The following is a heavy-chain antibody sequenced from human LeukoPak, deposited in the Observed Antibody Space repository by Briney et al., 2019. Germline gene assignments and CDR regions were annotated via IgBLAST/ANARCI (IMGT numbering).Heavy chain of an antibody. V-gene: IGHV4-34*01. CDR1: GGSFSGYY. Sequence: SETLSLTCAVYGGSFSGYYWSWIRQPPGKGLEWIGEINHSGSTNYNPSLKSRVTMSVDTSKNQFSLKLSSVTAADTAVYYCARGRTVRGVIKFYYYMDVWGKGTTVTVSS. CDR3: ARGRTVRGVIKFYYYMDV. D-gene: IGHD3-10*01. CDR2: INHSGST. J-gene: IGHJ6*03.